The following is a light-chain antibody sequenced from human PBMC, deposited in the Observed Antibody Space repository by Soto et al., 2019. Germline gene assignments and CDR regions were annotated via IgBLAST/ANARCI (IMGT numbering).Light chain of an antibody. Sequence: QSALTQPASVSGSPGQSITFSCTGTSSDVGGYNYVSWYQQHPGKAPKLMIYEVSHRPSGVSNRFSGSKSGNTASLTISGLQAEDEADYYCSSDTSSNTWVFGGGTKLTVL. V-gene: IGLV2-14*01. J-gene: IGLJ3*02. CDR3: SSDTSSNTWV. CDR2: EVS. CDR1: SSDVGGYNY.